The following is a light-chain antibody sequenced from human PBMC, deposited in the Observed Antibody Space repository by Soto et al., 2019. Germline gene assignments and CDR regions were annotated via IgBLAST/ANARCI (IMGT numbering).Light chain of an antibody. J-gene: IGKJ2*01. CDR2: GAS. V-gene: IGKV3-20*01. CDR3: QQYGTSPYT. Sequence: EIVLTQSPGTLSLSPGERATLSCRASQSLSSSYLAWYQQKPDQSPRLLIYGASSRATGIPDRFSGSGSGTDFTLTLSRLEPEDFAVYYCQQYGTSPYTLGQGTKLEIK. CDR1: QSLSSSY.